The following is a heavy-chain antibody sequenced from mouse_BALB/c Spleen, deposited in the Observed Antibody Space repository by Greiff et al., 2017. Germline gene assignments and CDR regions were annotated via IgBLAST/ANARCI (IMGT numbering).Heavy chain of an antibody. J-gene: IGHJ2*01. CDR3: ARSKDYFDY. Sequence: DVMLVESGGGLVQPGGSLKLSCAASGFTFSSYTMSWVRQTPEKRLEWVAYISNGGGSTYYPDTVKGRFTISRDNAKNTLYLQMSSLKSEDTAMYYCARSKDYFDYWGQGTTLTVSS. V-gene: IGHV5-12-2*01. CDR1: GFTFSSYT. CDR2: ISNGGGST.